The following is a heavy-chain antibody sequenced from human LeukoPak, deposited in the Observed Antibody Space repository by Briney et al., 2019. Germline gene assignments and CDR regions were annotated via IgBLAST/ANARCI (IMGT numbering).Heavy chain of an antibody. D-gene: IGHD1-26*01. CDR3: ASQNKEWELLLNWFDP. CDR1: GYSISSGYY. J-gene: IGHJ5*02. V-gene: IGHV4-38-2*02. Sequence: IPSETLSLTCTVSGYSISSGYYWGWIRQPPGKGLEWIGSIYHSGSTYYNPSLKSRVTISVDTSKNQFSLKLSSVTAADTAVYYCASQNKEWELLLNWFDPWGQGTLVTVSS. CDR2: IYHSGST.